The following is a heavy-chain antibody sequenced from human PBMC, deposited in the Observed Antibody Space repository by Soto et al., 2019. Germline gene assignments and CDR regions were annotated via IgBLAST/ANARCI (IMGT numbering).Heavy chain of an antibody. CDR3: ASLRYFDWWVDY. CDR2: IYYSGST. D-gene: IGHD3-9*01. J-gene: IGHJ4*02. CDR1: GGSISSYY. V-gene: IGHV4-59*08. Sequence: PSETLSLTCTVSGGSISSYYWSWIRQPPGKGLEWIGYIYYSGSTNYNPSLKSRVTISVDTSKNQFSLKLSSVTAADTAVYYCASLRYFDWWVDYWGQGTLVTVSS.